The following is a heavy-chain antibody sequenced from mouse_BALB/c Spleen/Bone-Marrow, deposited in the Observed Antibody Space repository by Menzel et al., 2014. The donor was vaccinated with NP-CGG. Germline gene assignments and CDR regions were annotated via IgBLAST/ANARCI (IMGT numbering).Heavy chain of an antibody. V-gene: IGHV1S81*02. CDR2: INPSNGGT. CDR3: TREGDSPFAY. CDR1: GYTFTSYY. J-gene: IGHJ3*01. Sequence: VQVVESGAELVKPGASVKLSCKASGYTFTSYYMYWVKQRPGQGLEWIGEINPSNGGTNFNEKFKSKATLTVDKSSSTAYMQLSSLTSEDSAVYYCTREGDSPFAYWGQGTLVIVSA. D-gene: IGHD2-13*01.